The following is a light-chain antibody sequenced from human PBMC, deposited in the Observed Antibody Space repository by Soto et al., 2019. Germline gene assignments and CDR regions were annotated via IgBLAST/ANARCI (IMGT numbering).Light chain of an antibody. CDR1: STDVGGYNY. Sequence: QSALTQPASVSGSPGQWITISCTGTSTDVGGYNYVSWYQHHPGKAPKLMIFDVSNRPSGVSNRFSGSKSGNTASLNISGLQAEDEADYYCTSYTRSSTLVFGTGTKLTVL. J-gene: IGLJ1*01. CDR3: TSYTRSSTLV. V-gene: IGLV2-14*03. CDR2: DVS.